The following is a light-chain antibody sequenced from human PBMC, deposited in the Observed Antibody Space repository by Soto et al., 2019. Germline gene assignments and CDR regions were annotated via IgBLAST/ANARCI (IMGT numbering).Light chain of an antibody. Sequence: EIVLTQSPGTLSLSPGERATLSCRASRSLSSSYVVWYQQKPGHAPRLLIYAASRRATGIPDRFSGSGSATEYTLTISRLEPEDFAVYYCKQQGTFGQGTKLEIK. V-gene: IGKV3-20*01. J-gene: IGKJ2*01. CDR3: KQQGT. CDR2: AAS. CDR1: RSLSSSY.